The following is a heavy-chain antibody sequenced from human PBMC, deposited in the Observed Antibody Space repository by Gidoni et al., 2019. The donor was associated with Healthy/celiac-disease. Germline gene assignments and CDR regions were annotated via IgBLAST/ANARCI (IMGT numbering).Heavy chain of an antibody. CDR1: GFTFSSSA. CDR3: AKDRYSSSPLDDY. J-gene: IGHJ4*02. CDR2: ISGSGGST. Sequence: EVQLLESGGGLVQPGGSLRLSCAASGFTFSSSAMSWVRQAPGKGLEWVAAISGSGGSTYYADSVKGRFTISRDNSKNTLYLQMNSLRAEDTAVYYCAKDRYSSSPLDDYWGQGTLVTVSS. D-gene: IGHD6-13*01. V-gene: IGHV3-23*01.